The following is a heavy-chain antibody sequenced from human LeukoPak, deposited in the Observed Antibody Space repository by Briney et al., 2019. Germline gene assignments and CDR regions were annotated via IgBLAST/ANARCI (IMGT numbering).Heavy chain of an antibody. J-gene: IGHJ3*02. CDR3: ARRVDPLYCGGDCYYDAFDI. D-gene: IGHD2-21*02. CDR2: IYYSGST. Sequence: SETLSLTCTVSGGSISSSRYYWGWIRQPPGKGLEWIGSIYYSGSTYYHPSLKSRVTISVDTSKNQFSLKLSTVTAADTAVYYCARRVDPLYCGGDCYYDAFDIWGQGTMVTVSS. CDR1: GGSISSSRYY. V-gene: IGHV4-39*01.